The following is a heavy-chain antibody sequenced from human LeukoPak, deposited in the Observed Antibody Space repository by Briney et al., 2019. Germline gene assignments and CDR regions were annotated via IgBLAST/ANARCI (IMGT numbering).Heavy chain of an antibody. J-gene: IGHJ5*02. CDR2: INPKSGGT. Sequence: EASVKVSCKASGYTFTGYYMHWVRQAPGQGLEWMGWINPKSGGTNYAQKFQGRVTMTRDTSISTAYMELSRLRSDDTAVYYCARGSCSGGSCYSRWFDPWGQGTLVTVSS. CDR3: ARGSCSGGSCYSRWFDP. CDR1: GYTFTGYY. D-gene: IGHD2-15*01. V-gene: IGHV1-2*02.